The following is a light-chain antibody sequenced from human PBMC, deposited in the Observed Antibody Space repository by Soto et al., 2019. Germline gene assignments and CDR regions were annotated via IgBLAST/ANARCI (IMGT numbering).Light chain of an antibody. V-gene: IGKV3-20*01. CDR3: QQYGSSPRT. CDR1: QSVSSNY. Sequence: EIVLTQSPGTLSLSKGERASLSCRASQSVSSNYLAWYQQKSGQAPSLLIYDVSRRATGIPERFSGSGSGTDFTLIISRLEPEDFAVYYCQQYGSSPRTFGQGT. J-gene: IGKJ1*01. CDR2: DVS.